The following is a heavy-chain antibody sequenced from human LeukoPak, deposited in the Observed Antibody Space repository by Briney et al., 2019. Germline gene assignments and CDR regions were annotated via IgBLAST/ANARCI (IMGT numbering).Heavy chain of an antibody. Sequence: GRSLRLSCAASGFTFDDYAMHWVRQAPGKGLEWVSGISWNSGSIGHADSVKGRFTISRDNAKNSLYLQMNSLRAEDTALYYCAKARYSYAYDYWGQGTLVTVSS. V-gene: IGHV3-9*01. D-gene: IGHD5-18*01. CDR1: GFTFDDYA. J-gene: IGHJ4*02. CDR3: AKARYSYAYDY. CDR2: ISWNSGSI.